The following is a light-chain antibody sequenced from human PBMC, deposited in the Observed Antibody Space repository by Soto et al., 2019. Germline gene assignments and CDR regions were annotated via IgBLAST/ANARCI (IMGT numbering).Light chain of an antibody. V-gene: IGKV1-12*01. Sequence: DIQMTQSPSSVSASVGDRVTITCRASQGISSRLAWYQQKPGKAPNLLIYAASSLQSGVPSRFSGSGSVTHFNLTIGILQPEDFATYYCQQSTGFPLTFGGGTKVEIK. CDR3: QQSTGFPLT. J-gene: IGKJ4*01. CDR1: QGISSR. CDR2: AAS.